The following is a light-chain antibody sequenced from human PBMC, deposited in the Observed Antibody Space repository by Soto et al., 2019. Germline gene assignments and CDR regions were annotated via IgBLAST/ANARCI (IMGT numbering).Light chain of an antibody. CDR1: GSNIGRNY. Sequence: QSVLTQPASLSAPPGEKVTISCSGRGSNIGRNYVSWYRQFPGTAPQLLIYDDSKRHSGVPVRLSGSRYGTSASLAIAGLQPGDEAVYYCGTWDESLGAGVFGGGTKLTVL. J-gene: IGLJ2*01. CDR3: GTWDESLGAGV. V-gene: IGLV1-51*01. CDR2: DDS.